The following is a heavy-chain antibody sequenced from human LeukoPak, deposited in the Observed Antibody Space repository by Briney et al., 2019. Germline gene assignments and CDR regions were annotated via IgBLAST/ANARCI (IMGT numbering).Heavy chain of an antibody. CDR1: GGYISSSNYY. CDR3: ARGEMATIFL. D-gene: IGHD5-24*01. Sequence: KPSETLSLTCTVSGGYISSSNYYWVWIRQPPGKGLEWVASIFYSGSTYFNPSLKSRVTISVDTSKNQFSLKLSSVTAADTAVYFCARGEMATIFLWGQGTLVTVSS. CDR2: IFYSGST. J-gene: IGHJ4*02. V-gene: IGHV4-39*07.